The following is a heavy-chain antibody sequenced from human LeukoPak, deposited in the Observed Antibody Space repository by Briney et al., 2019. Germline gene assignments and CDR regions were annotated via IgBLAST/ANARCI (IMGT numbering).Heavy chain of an antibody. Sequence: SVKVSSKASGGTFSIYAISWVRQAPGQGLEWMGGIIPIFGTANYAQKFQGRVTITADESTSTAYMELSSLRSEDTAVYYCARDETTVTYNWFDPWGQGTLVTVSS. CDR2: IIPIFGTA. J-gene: IGHJ5*02. CDR1: GGTFSIYA. D-gene: IGHD4-17*01. CDR3: ARDETTVTYNWFDP. V-gene: IGHV1-69*13.